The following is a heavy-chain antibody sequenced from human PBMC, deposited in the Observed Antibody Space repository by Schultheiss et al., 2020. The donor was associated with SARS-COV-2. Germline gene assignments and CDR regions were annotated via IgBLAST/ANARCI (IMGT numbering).Heavy chain of an antibody. CDR3: AKDMWKSIVLMVYANHYGMDV. V-gene: IGHV3-23*01. CDR2: ISGSGGST. CDR1: GFTFSSYV. J-gene: IGHJ6*02. Sequence: SCAASGFTFSSYVMHWVRQAPGKGLEWVSAISGSGGSTYYADSVKGRFTISRDNSKNTLYLQMNSLRAEDTAVYYCAKDMWKSIVLMVYANHYGMDVWGQGTTVTVSS. D-gene: IGHD2-8*01.